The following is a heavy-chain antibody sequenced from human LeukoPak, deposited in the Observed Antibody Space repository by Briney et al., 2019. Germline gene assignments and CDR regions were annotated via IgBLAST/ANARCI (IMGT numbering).Heavy chain of an antibody. CDR1: GYTFTGYY. V-gene: IGHV1-2*02. Sequence: ASVKVSCKASGYTFTGYYMHWVRQAPGQGLAWMGWINPNSGGTNYAQKFQGRVTMTRDTSISTAYMELSRLRSDDTAVYYCARDTEFDYGDYYFDYWGQGTLVTVSS. J-gene: IGHJ4*02. CDR3: ARDTEFDYGDYYFDY. CDR2: INPNSGGT. D-gene: IGHD4-17*01.